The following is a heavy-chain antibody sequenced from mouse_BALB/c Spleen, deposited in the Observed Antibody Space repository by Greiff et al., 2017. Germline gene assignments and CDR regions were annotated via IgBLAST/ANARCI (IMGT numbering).Heavy chain of an antibody. CDR3: TRDGYLYYYAMDY. V-gene: IGHV1-69*02. CDR1: GYTFTSYW. J-gene: IGHJ4*01. CDR2: IYPSDSYT. Sequence: QVQLQQPGAELVRPGASVKLSCKASGYTFTSYWINWVKQRPGQGLEWIGNIYPSDSYTNYNQKFKDKATLTVDKSSSTAYMQLSSPTSEDSAVYYCTRDGYLYYYAMDYWGQGTSVTVSS. D-gene: IGHD2-3*01.